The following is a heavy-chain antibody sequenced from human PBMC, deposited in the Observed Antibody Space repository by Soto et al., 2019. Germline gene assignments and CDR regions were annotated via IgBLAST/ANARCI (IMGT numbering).Heavy chain of an antibody. D-gene: IGHD2-2*01. CDR2: IRSKANSYAT. Sequence: EVQLVESGGGLVQPGGSLKLSCAASGFTFSGSAMHWVRQASGKGLEWVGRIRSKANSYATAYAASVKGRFTISRDDSKNTAYLQMNSLKTEDTAVYYCTRQICSITSCYADWGQGTLVTVSS. CDR3: TRQICSITSCYAD. V-gene: IGHV3-73*01. CDR1: GFTFSGSA. J-gene: IGHJ4*02.